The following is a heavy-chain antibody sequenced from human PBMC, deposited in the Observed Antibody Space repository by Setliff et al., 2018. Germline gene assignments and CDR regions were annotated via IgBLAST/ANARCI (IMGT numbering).Heavy chain of an antibody. V-gene: IGHV2-5*01. CDR2: IYWNDEK. CDR3: AHIAGGGNSPRHDY. D-gene: IGHD2-21*01. Sequence: SGPTLVNPTQTLTLTCTFSGFSLSTSLVGVGWIRQPPGKALEWLALIYWNDEKRYSPSLKSRLTITKDTSKNQVVLTMTNMDPVDTATYYCAHIAGGGNSPRHDYWGQGTLVTVAS. J-gene: IGHJ4*02. CDR1: GFSLSTSLVG.